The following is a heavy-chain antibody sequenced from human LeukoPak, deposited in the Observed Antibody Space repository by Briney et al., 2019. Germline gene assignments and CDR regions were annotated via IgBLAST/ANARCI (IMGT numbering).Heavy chain of an antibody. CDR1: GGSISTYY. CDR3: ASLPLFPDFWSGYSYFDL. Sequence: PSETLSLTCTVSGGSISTYYWSWIRQPPGKGLEWIGYVYYSGSTNYNPSPMGRVTMSVDTSKKQFSLKLSSVTAADTAVYYCASLPLFPDFWSGYSYFDLWGRGTLVTVSS. D-gene: IGHD3-3*01. CDR2: VYYSGST. V-gene: IGHV4-59*01. J-gene: IGHJ2*01.